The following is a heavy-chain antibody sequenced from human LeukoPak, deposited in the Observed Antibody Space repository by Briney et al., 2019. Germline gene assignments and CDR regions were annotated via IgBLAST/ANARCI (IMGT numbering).Heavy chain of an antibody. J-gene: IGHJ4*02. CDR3: AKTRYYYDSSPLDY. CDR2: ISYDGSNK. CDR1: GFTFSSYS. D-gene: IGHD3-22*01. V-gene: IGHV3-30*18. Sequence: PGGSLRLSCAASGFTFSSYSMHWVRQAPGKGLEWVVVISYDGSNKYYADSVKGRFTISRDNSKNTLYLQMNSLRAEDTAVYYCAKTRYYYDSSPLDYWGQGTLVTVSS.